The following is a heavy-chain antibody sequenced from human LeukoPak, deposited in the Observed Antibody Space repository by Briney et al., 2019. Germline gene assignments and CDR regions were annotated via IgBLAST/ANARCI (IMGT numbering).Heavy chain of an antibody. CDR3: ARALYDSSGYRFDY. V-gene: IGHV4-4*07. CDR1: GGSISSYY. CDR2: IYTSGST. D-gene: IGHD3-22*01. J-gene: IGHJ4*02. Sequence: SETLSLTCTVSGGSISSYYWSWIRQPAGKGLEWIGRIYTSGSTNYNPSLKSRVTMSVDTSKDQFSLKLSSVTAADTAVYYCARALYDSSGYRFDYWGQGTLVTVSS.